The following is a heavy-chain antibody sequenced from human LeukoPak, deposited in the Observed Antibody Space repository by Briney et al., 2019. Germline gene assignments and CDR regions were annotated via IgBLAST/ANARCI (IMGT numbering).Heavy chain of an antibody. CDR2: INPNSGGT. D-gene: IGHD3-10*01. CDR3: ARGYGSGSYGFFDY. V-gene: IGHV1-2*02. CDR1: GYTFTGYY. Sequence: ASVKVSCKASGYTFTGYYMHWVRQAPGQGLEWMGWINPNSGGTNYAQKFQGRVTMTRDTSISTAYMELSRLRSDDTAVYYCARGYGSGSYGFFDYWGQGTLVTVSS. J-gene: IGHJ4*02.